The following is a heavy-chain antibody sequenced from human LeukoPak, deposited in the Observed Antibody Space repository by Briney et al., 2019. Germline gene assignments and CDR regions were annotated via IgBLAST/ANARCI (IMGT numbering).Heavy chain of an antibody. V-gene: IGHV1-46*01. J-gene: IGHJ4*02. CDR2: INPSGGST. CDR3: ARRDHCSSTSCYLYFDY. Sequence: ASVKVSCKASGYTFISYCIHWVRQAPGQGLEWMGIINPSGGSTSYAQKFQGRVTMTRDTSTSTVYMELSSLRSEDTAVYYCARRDHCSSTSCYLYFDYWGQGTLVTVSS. D-gene: IGHD2-2*01. CDR1: GYTFISYC.